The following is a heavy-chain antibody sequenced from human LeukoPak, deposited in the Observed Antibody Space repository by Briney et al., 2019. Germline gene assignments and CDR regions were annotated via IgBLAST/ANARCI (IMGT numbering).Heavy chain of an antibody. CDR3: ARDRLQVGASYYSFDY. D-gene: IGHD1-26*01. V-gene: IGHV1-46*01. CDR1: GYTFTSYY. CDR2: INPSGGST. Sequence: GASVKVSCKASGYTFTSYYMHWVRQAPGQGLEWMGIINPSGGSTSYAQKFQGRVTMTRDMSTSTVYMELGSLRSEDTAVYYCARDRLQVGASYYSFDYWGQGTLVTVSS. J-gene: IGHJ4*02.